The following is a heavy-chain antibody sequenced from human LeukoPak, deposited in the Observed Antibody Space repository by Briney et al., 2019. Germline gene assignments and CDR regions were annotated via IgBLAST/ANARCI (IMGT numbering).Heavy chain of an antibody. V-gene: IGHV3-66*01. CDR3: ASTTVTGYYYGMDV. CDR2: IYSGGST. D-gene: IGHD4-17*01. Sequence: PGGSLRLSCAASGFTVSSDYMSWVRQAPGKGLEWVSVIYSGGSTYYADSVKGRFTISRDNSKNTLYLQMNSLRAEDTAVYYCASTTVTGYYYGMDVWGQGTTVTVSS. J-gene: IGHJ6*02. CDR1: GFTVSSDY.